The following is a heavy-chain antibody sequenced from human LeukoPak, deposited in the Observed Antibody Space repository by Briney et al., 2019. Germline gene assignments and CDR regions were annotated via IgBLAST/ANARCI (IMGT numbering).Heavy chain of an antibody. V-gene: IGHV3-30*18. Sequence: GGSLRLSCAASGFTFSSYGMHWVRQAPGKGLEWVAVISYDGRDKKYADSVKGRFTISRDNSKNTLYLQMNSLRAEDTAVYYCAKDPFTIFGVVYDYWGQGTLVTVSS. CDR3: AKDPFTIFGVVYDY. CDR2: ISYDGRDK. D-gene: IGHD3-3*01. CDR1: GFTFSSYG. J-gene: IGHJ4*02.